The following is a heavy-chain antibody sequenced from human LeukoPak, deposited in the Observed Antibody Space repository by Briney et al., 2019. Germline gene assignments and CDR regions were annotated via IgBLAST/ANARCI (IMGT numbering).Heavy chain of an antibody. CDR3: ARLSSSWYGDI. D-gene: IGHD6-13*01. J-gene: IGHJ3*02. CDR1: GYRFTSYW. Sequence: GESLKISRKGSGYRFTSYWIAWVRPMPGKGLDWMGIIYLGDSDTRYSPSFQGQVTISADKSISTAYLQWSSLKASDTAMYYCARLSSSWYGDIWGQGTMVTVSS. CDR2: IYLGDSDT. V-gene: IGHV5-51*01.